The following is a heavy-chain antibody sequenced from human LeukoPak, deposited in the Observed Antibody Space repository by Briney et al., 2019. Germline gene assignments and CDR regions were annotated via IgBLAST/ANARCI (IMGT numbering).Heavy chain of an antibody. D-gene: IGHD3-22*01. J-gene: IGHJ4*02. CDR1: GFTLNDYY. CDR2: ISSSGTSI. CDR3: ARRDYYDSSGYSFGH. V-gene: IGHV3-11*01. Sequence: GGSLRLSCAASGFTLNDYYMSWIRQAPGKGLEWISYISSSGTSIYYADSVKGRFSISRDNAKNSLYLQLNSLRAEDTAVYYCARRDYYDSSGYSFGHWGQGTLVTVSS.